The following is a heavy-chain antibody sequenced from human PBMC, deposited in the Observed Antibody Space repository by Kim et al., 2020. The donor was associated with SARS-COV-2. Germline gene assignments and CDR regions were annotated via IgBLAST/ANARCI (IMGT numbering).Heavy chain of an antibody. Sequence: KTYDGESVKGRLTIARDNSKNTRYLQMSSLRVEDTAVYYWATNLAAAGVVWGQGTLVTVSS. CDR3: ATNLAAAGVV. J-gene: IGHJ4*02. D-gene: IGHD6-13*01. V-gene: IGHV3-33*01. CDR2: KT.